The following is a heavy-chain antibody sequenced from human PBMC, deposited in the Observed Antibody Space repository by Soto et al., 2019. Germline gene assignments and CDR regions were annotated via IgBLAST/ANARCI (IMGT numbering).Heavy chain of an antibody. D-gene: IGHD3-10*01. CDR1: GFTFSSYA. Sequence: GGSLRLSCAASGFTFSSYAMSWVRQAPGKGLEWVSAICGSGGSTYYADSVKGRFTISRDNSKNTLYLQMNSQRAEDTAVYYCAKYGGNGEHYYGSGSQNYYYGMDVWGQGTTVTVSS. CDR2: ICGSGGST. CDR3: AKYGGNGEHYYGSGSQNYYYGMDV. J-gene: IGHJ6*02. V-gene: IGHV3-23*01.